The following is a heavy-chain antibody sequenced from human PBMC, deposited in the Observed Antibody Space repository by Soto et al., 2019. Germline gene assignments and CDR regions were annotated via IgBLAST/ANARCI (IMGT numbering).Heavy chain of an antibody. CDR3: ASTANYYDSSGYYLEAFDI. D-gene: IGHD3-22*01. CDR1: GYTFTSYG. V-gene: IGHV1-18*01. J-gene: IGHJ3*02. CDR2: ISAYNGNT. Sequence: ASVKVSCKASGYTFTSYGISWVRQAPGQGLEWMGWISAYNGNTNYAQKLQGRVTMTTDTSTSTAYMELRNLRSDDTAVYYCASTANYYDSSGYYLEAFDIWGQGTMVTVSS.